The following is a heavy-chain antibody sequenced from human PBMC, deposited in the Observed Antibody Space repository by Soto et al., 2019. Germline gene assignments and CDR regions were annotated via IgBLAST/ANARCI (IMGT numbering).Heavy chain of an antibody. CDR3: ASRHSSPYFDY. V-gene: IGHV4-39*01. Sequence: SVTKSLTCSVAGGTISNSRDYWGWIRQPPGKGLEWIATIYYSGKTYYNPSLKSRVTISVDTSKNQFSLKLNSVTAADTAVYYCASRHSSPYFDYWGQGTLVTVSS. CDR2: IYYSGKT. CDR1: GGTISNSRDY. J-gene: IGHJ4*02. D-gene: IGHD6-13*01.